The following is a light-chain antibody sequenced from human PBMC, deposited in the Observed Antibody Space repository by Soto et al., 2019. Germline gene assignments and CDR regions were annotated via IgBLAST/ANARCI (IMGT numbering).Light chain of an antibody. J-gene: IGKJ2*01. CDR1: QTINSW. V-gene: IGKV1-5*03. CDR2: KAS. CDR3: QQYDSIPYT. Sequence: DIQMTQSTSTLSASVRDRVTITCRASQTINSWLAWYQQRPGKAPRLLIYKASTLESGVPSRFSGSGSGTEFTLTISTLQPDDFATYYCQQYDSIPYTFGQGTKLDIK.